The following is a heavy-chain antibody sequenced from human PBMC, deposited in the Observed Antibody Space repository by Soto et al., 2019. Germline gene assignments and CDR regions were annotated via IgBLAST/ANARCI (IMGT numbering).Heavy chain of an antibody. V-gene: IGHV4-4*02. CDR3: ARDRGYYSSGWYLGY. CDR2: INHRGST. J-gene: IGHJ4*02. Sequence: SETLSLTCAVSGASISSTNCWTWVRQPPGKGLEWIGEINHRGSTNYNPSLKSRVTISVDTSKNQFSLKLTSVTAADTAVYYCARDRGYYSSGWYLGYWGQGTLVTVSS. CDR1: GASISSTNC. D-gene: IGHD6-19*01.